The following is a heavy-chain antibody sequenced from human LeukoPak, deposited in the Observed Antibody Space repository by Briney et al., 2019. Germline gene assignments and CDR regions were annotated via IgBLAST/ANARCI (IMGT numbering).Heavy chain of an antibody. CDR3: ARRGEAMDPFDY. CDR1: GYRFTSYW. Sequence: GESLKISCKDSGYRFTSYWIGGVGQIPGKGLEWMGIIYPGDSDTRYSPSFQGQVTISADKSINTAYLQWSSLKASDTAIYYCARRGEAMDPFDYWGQGTLVTVSS. J-gene: IGHJ4*02. CDR2: IYPGDSDT. D-gene: IGHD5-18*01. V-gene: IGHV5-51*01.